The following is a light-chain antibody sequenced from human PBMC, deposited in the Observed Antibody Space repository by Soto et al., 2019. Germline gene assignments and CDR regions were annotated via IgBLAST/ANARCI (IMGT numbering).Light chain of an antibody. V-gene: IGKV3-20*01. CDR2: ATS. CDR3: QQYGGSTRT. CDR1: QSVDSTY. J-gene: IGKJ1*01. Sequence: IVLTQSPGTLSLSPGERATLSCMASQSVDSTYLAWYKQKPDQSPRLLSYATSTRAAGIPDRFSGSGSGTEFTLTISRLEPEDFEVYYCQQYGGSTRTFGQGTKVDIK.